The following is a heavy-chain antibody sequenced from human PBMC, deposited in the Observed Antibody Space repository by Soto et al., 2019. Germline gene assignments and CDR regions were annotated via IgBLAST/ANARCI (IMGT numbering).Heavy chain of an antibody. CDR3: ARPTTVIYFDY. CDR1: GFTLSSYV. J-gene: IGHJ4*02. CDR2: ISGSGGST. V-gene: IGHV3-23*01. D-gene: IGHD4-17*01. Sequence: EVPLLESGGGLVQPGGSLRLSCAASGFTLSSYVMSWVRQAPGKGLEWVSAISGSGGSTYYADSVKGRFTISRDNSKNTLYLQMNSRRAEDTAVYYCARPTTVIYFDYWGQGTLVTVSS.